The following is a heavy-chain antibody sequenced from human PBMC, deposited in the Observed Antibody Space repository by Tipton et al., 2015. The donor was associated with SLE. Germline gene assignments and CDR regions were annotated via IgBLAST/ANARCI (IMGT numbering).Heavy chain of an antibody. D-gene: IGHD5-24*01. CDR3: AIGRDGYNVDF. CDR1: GVSFSGHY. CDR2: INHSGSA. J-gene: IGHJ4*02. Sequence: TLSLTCAVYGVSFSGHYWNWIRQAPGKGLEWIGEINHSGSATYKSSLKSRVTMSIATSKNQFSLKLTSVTAADTAVYYCAIGRDGYNVDFWGQGTLVTVSS. V-gene: IGHV4-34*01.